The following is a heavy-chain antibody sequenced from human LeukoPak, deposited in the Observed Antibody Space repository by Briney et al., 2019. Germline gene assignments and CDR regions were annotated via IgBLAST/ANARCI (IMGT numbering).Heavy chain of an antibody. Sequence: GGSLRLSCAASGFTFTDFYMNWVRPAPGKGREWVSWISPTRRYMYYEDSVKGRFTISRDNAKNSLYLQMNSVRAEDTALYYCVRDADGGNSWFDFWGQGTLVTVSS. D-gene: IGHD4-23*01. CDR3: VRDADGGNSWFDF. V-gene: IGHV3-21*01. CDR1: GFTFTDFY. CDR2: ISPTRRYM. J-gene: IGHJ5*01.